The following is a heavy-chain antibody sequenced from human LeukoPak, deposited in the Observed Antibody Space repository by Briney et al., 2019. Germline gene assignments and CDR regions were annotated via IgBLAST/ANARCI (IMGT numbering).Heavy chain of an antibody. D-gene: IGHD2-2*01. CDR2: IKKDGSEK. CDR1: GFTFSSYW. Sequence: GGSLRLSCAASGFTFSSYWMSWVRQAPGKGLEWVANIKKDGSEKYYVDSVKGRFTISRDNAKNSLYLQMNSLRAEDTAVYYCARGPRLGYCSSTSCYVSGWPIDYWGQGTLVTVSS. V-gene: IGHV3-7*01. J-gene: IGHJ4*02. CDR3: ARGPRLGYCSSTSCYVSGWPIDY.